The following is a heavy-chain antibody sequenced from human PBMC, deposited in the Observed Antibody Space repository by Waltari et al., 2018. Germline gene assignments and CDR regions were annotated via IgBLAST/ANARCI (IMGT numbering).Heavy chain of an antibody. CDR2: INPNSGGT. CDR3: ARDAHIPRRWYFDY. D-gene: IGHD2-21*01. Sequence: QVQLVQSGAEVKKPGASVKVSCKASGYTFTGYYMHWVRQAPGQGLEWMGWINPNSGGTNYAQKFQGRVTITADESTSTAYMELSSLRSEDTAVYYCARDAHIPRRWYFDYWGQGTLVTVSS. V-gene: IGHV1-2*02. J-gene: IGHJ4*02. CDR1: GYTFTGYY.